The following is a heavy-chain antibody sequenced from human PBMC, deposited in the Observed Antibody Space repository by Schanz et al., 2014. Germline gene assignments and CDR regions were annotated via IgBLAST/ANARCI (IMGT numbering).Heavy chain of an antibody. J-gene: IGHJ5*02. CDR2: INPNTGGT. CDR3: AREKGHGYSGLS. V-gene: IGHV1-2*06. Sequence: QVYLVQSGPEVAEPGASVKVSCKASGYTFTAYFIHWVRQAPGQGLEWMGRINPNTGGTNFAQKFQGRVTMTRDTSITTAYMDLSGLTSDDTAVYYCAREKGHGYSGLSWGQGTLLAVSS. D-gene: IGHD5-12*01. CDR1: GYTFTAYF.